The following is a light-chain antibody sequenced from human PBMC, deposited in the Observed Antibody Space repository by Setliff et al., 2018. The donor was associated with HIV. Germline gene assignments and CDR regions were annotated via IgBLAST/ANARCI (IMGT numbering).Light chain of an antibody. CDR3: SSYTSSGSV. Sequence: QSVLTQPASVSASPGQSITISCTGTSTDIGGYDYVSWYQHHTGKAPKLIIYDVNNRPSGVSDRFSGSKSGNTASLTISGLQADDEALYYCSSYTSSGSVFGGGTKVTVL. CDR2: DVN. V-gene: IGLV2-14*01. CDR1: STDIGGYDY. J-gene: IGLJ2*01.